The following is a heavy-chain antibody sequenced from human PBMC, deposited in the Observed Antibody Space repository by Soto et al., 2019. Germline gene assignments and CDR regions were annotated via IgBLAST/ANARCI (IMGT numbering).Heavy chain of an antibody. CDR2: ITSSSGTI. Sequence: GGSLRLSCAASGFTLSSYSMNWVRQAPGKGLEWVSYITSSSGTIYYADSVKGRFTISRDNAKNSLYLQMNSLRDEDTAVYYCARDWARIAIFGVVSGPDAFDIWGQGTMVTVSS. CDR1: GFTLSSYS. V-gene: IGHV3-48*02. J-gene: IGHJ3*02. CDR3: ARDWARIAIFGVVSGPDAFDI. D-gene: IGHD3-3*01.